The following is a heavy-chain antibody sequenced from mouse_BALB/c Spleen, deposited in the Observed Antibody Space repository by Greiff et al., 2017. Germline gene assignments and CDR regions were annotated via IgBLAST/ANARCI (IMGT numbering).Heavy chain of an antibody. V-gene: IGHV5-17*02. CDR2: ISSGSSTI. CDR3: ARSDYYGSSHYWYFDV. J-gene: IGHJ1*01. D-gene: IGHD1-1*01. Sequence: EVKLVESGGGLVQPGGSRKLSCAASGFTFSSFGLHWVRQAPEKGLEWVAYISSGSSTIYYADTVKGRFTISRDNPKNTLFLQMTSLRSEDTAMYYCARSDYYGSSHYWYFDVWGAGTTVTVSS. CDR1: GFTFSSFG.